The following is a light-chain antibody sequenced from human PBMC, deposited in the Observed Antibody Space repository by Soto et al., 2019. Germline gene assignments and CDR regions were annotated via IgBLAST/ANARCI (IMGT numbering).Light chain of an antibody. CDR2: GAS. V-gene: IGKV3-20*01. CDR3: QQYARSPLT. J-gene: IGKJ4*01. Sequence: EIVLTQSPGTLSLSPGERATLSCRASQSVGRNYLAWYQQKPGQAPRLLIYGASSRATGIPDRFSGSGSGTDFTLTISTLEPEDFAVFYCQQYARSPLTFGGGTKVEIK. CDR1: QSVGRNY.